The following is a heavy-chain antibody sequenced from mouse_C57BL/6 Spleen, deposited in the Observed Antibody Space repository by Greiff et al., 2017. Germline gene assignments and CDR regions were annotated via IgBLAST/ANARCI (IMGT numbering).Heavy chain of an antibody. D-gene: IGHD1-1*01. CDR3: ARGVTTVDYYAMDY. V-gene: IGHV1-55*01. Sequence: QVQLQQPGAELVKPGASVKMSCKASGYTFTSYWITWVKQRPGQGLEWIGDIYPGSGSTNYNEKFKSKATLTVDTSSSTAYMQLSSQTSEDSAVYYCARGVTTVDYYAMDYWGQGTSVTVSS. CDR2: IYPGSGST. CDR1: GYTFTSYW. J-gene: IGHJ4*01.